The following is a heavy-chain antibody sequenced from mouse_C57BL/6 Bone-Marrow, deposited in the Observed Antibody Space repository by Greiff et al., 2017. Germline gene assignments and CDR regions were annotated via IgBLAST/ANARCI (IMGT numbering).Heavy chain of an antibody. CDR3: TRSQPYYYAMDY. Sequence: VHVKQSGTVLARPGASVKMSCKTSGYTFTSYWMHWVKQRPGQGLEWIGAIYPGNSDTSYNQKFKGKAKLTAVTSASTAYMGLSSLTNEDSAVDYCTRSQPYYYAMDYWGQGTSVTVSS. V-gene: IGHV1-5*01. D-gene: IGHD3-2*02. J-gene: IGHJ4*01. CDR2: IYPGNSDT. CDR1: GYTFTSYW.